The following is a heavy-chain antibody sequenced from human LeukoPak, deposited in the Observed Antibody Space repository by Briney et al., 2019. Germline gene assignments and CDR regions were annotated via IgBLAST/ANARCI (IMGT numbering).Heavy chain of an antibody. D-gene: IGHD3-16*01. CDR2: IYRSGST. J-gene: IGHJ4*02. V-gene: IGHV4-39*07. Sequence: PSETLSLTCTVSGGSISSSSYYWGWIRQPPGKGLEWIGTIYRSGSTYYNPSLKSRVTISVDTSKNQFSLKLSSVTAADTAVYYCARFLSLGGPDYWGQGTLVTVSS. CDR1: GGSISSSSYY. CDR3: ARFLSLGGPDY.